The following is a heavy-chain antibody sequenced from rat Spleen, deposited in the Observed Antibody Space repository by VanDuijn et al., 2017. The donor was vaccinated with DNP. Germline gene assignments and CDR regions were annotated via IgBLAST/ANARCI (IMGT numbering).Heavy chain of an antibody. J-gene: IGHJ3*01. V-gene: IGHV3-1*01. D-gene: IGHD1-2*01. CDR2: ISYSGST. Sequence: EVQLQESGPGLVKPSQSLSLTCSVTGYSITSNYWGWIRKFPGNKMEWMAYISYSGSTGYNPSLKRRISITRDTSNNQFFLQLSSVTTEDTATYYCARSDYYGSFRPFTYWGQGTLVTVSS. CDR1: GYSITSNY. CDR3: ARSDYYGSFRPFTY.